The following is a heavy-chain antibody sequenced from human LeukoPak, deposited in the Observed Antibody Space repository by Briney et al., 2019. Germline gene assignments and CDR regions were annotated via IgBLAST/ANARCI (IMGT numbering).Heavy chain of an antibody. CDR2: IYYSGST. V-gene: IGHV4-59*01. CDR3: ARDLRWELIPWFDP. D-gene: IGHD1-26*01. CDR1: GGSISNYH. Sequence: SETLSLTCTVSGGSISNYHWSWIRQPPGKGLEWIGYIYYSGSTNYNPSLKSRVTISVDTSKNQFSLKLSSVTAADTAVYYCARDLRWELIPWFDPWGQGTLVTVSS. J-gene: IGHJ5*02.